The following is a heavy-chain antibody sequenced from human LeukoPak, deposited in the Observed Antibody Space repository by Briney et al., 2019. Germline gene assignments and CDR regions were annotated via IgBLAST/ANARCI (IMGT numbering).Heavy chain of an antibody. J-gene: IGHJ4*02. CDR1: GYTFTSYD. V-gene: IGHV1-8*01. CDR2: MNPNSGNT. Sequence: ASVKVSCKASGYTFTSYDINWVRQATGQGLEWMGWMNPNSGNTGYAQKFQGRVTMTRNTSISTAYMELSSLRSEDTAVYYCASNKEDEAAGTGGFDYWGQGTLVTVSS. CDR3: ASNKEDEAAGTGGFDY. D-gene: IGHD6-13*01.